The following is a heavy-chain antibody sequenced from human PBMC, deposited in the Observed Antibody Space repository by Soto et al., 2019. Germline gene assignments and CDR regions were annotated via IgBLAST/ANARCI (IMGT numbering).Heavy chain of an antibody. J-gene: IGHJ4*02. D-gene: IGHD6-13*01. CDR3: ARAAAGGGTFDY. CDR2: IYYSGST. V-gene: IGHV4-59*01. Sequence: SGTLSLTCPVSGGSISSYYWSWIRQPPGKGLEWIGYIYYSGSTNYNPSLKSRVTISVDTSKNQFSLKLSSVTAADTAVYYCARAAAGGGTFDYWGQGTLVTVSS. CDR1: GGSISSYY.